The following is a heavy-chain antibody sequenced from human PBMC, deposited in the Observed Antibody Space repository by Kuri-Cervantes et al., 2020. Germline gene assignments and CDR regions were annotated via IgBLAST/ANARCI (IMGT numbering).Heavy chain of an antibody. CDR3: ARTITGTTWTVDYYYYYGMDV. CDR1: GFTFSSYS. CDR2: ISSSSSYI. V-gene: IGHV3-21*01. D-gene: IGHD1-7*01. J-gene: IGHJ6*02. Sequence: GGSLRLSCAASGFTFSSYSMNWVRQAPGKGLEWVSSISSSSSYIYYADSVKGRFTISRDNAKNSLYLQMNSLRAEDTAVYYCARTITGTTWTVDYYYYYGMDVWGQGTTVTVSS.